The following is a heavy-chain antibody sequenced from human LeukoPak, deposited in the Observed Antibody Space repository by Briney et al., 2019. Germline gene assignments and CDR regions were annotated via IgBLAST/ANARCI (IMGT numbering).Heavy chain of an antibody. J-gene: IGHJ4*02. CDR1: GFTFNRHW. CDR3: ASAPGYSSS. D-gene: IGHD6-13*01. CDR2: MKPDGSEK. V-gene: IGHV3-7*01. Sequence: PGGSLRLSCAASGFTFNRHWMNWVRQAPGKGLEWVANMKPDGSEKYYVDSVKGRFTISRDNAKNSLYLQMNSLRVEDTAVYYCASAPGYSSSRGQGTLVTVSS.